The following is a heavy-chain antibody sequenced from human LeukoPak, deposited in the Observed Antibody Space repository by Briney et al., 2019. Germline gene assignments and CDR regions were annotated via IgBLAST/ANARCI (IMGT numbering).Heavy chain of an antibody. CDR2: IYSGGST. J-gene: IGHJ1*01. Sequence: GGSLRLSCAASGITVSSNYMSWVRQAPGKGLEWVAVIYSGGSTYYADSVKGRFIISRDNSKNTLYLQMNSLRAEDTAVYYCAKDQGIQLWLKYFQHWGQGTLVTVSS. CDR1: GITVSSNY. V-gene: IGHV3-66*01. CDR3: AKDQGIQLWLKYFQH. D-gene: IGHD5-18*01.